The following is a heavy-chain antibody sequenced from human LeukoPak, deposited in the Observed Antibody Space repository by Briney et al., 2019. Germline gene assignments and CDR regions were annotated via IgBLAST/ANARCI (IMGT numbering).Heavy chain of an antibody. CDR1: GYTFTSYA. Sequence: ASVKVSCKASGYTFTSYAMHWVRQAPGQRLEWMGWINAGNGNTKYSQKFQGRVAITRDTSASTAYMELSSLRSEDTAVYYCAREWQGSGNYYDLYWFDPWGQGTLVTVSS. J-gene: IGHJ5*02. D-gene: IGHD3-3*01. V-gene: IGHV1-3*01. CDR2: INAGNGNT. CDR3: AREWQGSGNYYDLYWFDP.